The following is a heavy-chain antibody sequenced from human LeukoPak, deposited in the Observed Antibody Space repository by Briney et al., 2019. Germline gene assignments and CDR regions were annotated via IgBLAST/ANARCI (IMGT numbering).Heavy chain of an antibody. CDR1: GFSFSGHW. V-gene: IGHV3-74*01. CDR2: ISPTGSTT. CDR3: ARDGYGSGSSPNNWFDP. J-gene: IGHJ5*02. Sequence: GGSLRLSCTASGFSFSGHWMHWARQLPGKGLVWVSRISPTGSTTSYADSVKGRFTVSRDNAKNTLYLQMNSLRAEDTAVYYCARDGYGSGSSPNNWFDPWGQGTLVTVSS. D-gene: IGHD3-10*01.